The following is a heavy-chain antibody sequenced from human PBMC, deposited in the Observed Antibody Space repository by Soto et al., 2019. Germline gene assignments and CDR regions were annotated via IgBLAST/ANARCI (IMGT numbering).Heavy chain of an antibody. CDR2: IIPIFGTA. Sequence: QVQLVQSGAEVKKPGSSVKVSCKASGVTFDIFSISWVRQAPGQGLEWMGGIIPIFGTAEYSQKVQGRVTITADESTSTSYMELSSLRFEDTVVYYCATETRDDASGWYSSTDWFDPWGQGTLVTVSS. V-gene: IGHV1-69*01. D-gene: IGHD6-19*01. CDR3: ATETRDDASGWYSSTDWFDP. CDR1: GVTFDIFS. J-gene: IGHJ5*02.